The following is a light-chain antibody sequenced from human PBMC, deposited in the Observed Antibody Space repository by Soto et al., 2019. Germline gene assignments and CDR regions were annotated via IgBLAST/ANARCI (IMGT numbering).Light chain of an antibody. CDR3: QQYNSYPF. Sequence: DIQMTQSPSTLSASVGDRVTITCRASQSISSWLAWYQQKPGKAPKLLIYKASSLESGVPSRFSGSGSGTEFTLTISSLQPDDFATYYCQQYNSYPFFDQGTKLEIK. CDR1: QSISSW. J-gene: IGKJ2*01. V-gene: IGKV1-5*03. CDR2: KAS.